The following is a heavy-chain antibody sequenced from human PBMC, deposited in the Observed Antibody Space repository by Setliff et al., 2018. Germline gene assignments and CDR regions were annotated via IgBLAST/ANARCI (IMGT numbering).Heavy chain of an antibody. CDR1: GFTFSKYW. J-gene: IGHJ3*02. V-gene: IGHV3-7*03. CDR2: IKEDGSEK. Sequence: GGSLRLSCAASGFTFSKYWMSWVRQAPGKGPEWVANIKEDGSEKYYVDSVKGRFSISRDNAKNSLYLEMNSLRDDDTAVYYCAREPRDKPEDIWGQGTMVTVSS. CDR3: AREPRDKPEDI.